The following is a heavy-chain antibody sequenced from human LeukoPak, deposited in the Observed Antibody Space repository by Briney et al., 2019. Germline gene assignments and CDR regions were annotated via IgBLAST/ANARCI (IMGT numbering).Heavy chain of an antibody. CDR2: INHSGST. CDR1: GGSFSGYY. Sequence: TSETLSLTCAVYGGSFSGYYWSWIRQPPGKGLEWIGEINHSGSTNYNPSLKSRVTISVDTSKNQFSLKLSSVTAADTAVYYCARGFDSDWFDPWGQGTLVTVSS. D-gene: IGHD2-21*01. V-gene: IGHV4-34*01. CDR3: ARGFDSDWFDP. J-gene: IGHJ5*02.